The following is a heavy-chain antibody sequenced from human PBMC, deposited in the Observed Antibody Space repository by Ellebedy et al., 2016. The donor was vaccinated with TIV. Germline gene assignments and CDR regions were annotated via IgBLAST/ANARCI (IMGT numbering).Heavy chain of an antibody. Sequence: SVKVSXKASGGTFSSYAISWVRQAPGQGLEWMGGIIPIFGTANYAQKFQGRVTITADESTSTAYMELSSLRSEDTAVYYCARARPQLVGGYYFDYWGQGTLVTVSS. J-gene: IGHJ4*02. V-gene: IGHV1-69*13. CDR3: ARARPQLVGGYYFDY. CDR1: GGTFSSYA. D-gene: IGHD6-6*01. CDR2: IIPIFGTA.